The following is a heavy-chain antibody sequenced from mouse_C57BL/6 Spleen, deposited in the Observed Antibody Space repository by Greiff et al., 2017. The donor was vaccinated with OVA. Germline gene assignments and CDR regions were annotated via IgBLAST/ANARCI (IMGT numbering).Heavy chain of an antibody. V-gene: IGHV2-6*01. CDR1: GFSLTSYG. D-gene: IGHD1-1*01. J-gene: IGHJ3*01. CDR3: ASRFYYGSSYESAWFAY. Sequence: VKLMESGPGLVAPSQSLSITCTVSGFSLTSYGVDWVRQSPGKGLEWLGVIWGVGSTNYNSALKSRLSISKDNSKSQVFLKMNSLQTDDTAMYYCASRFYYGSSYESAWFAYWGQGTLVTVSA. CDR2: IWGVGST.